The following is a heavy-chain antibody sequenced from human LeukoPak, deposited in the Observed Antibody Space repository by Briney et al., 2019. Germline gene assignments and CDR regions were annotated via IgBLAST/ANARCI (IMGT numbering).Heavy chain of an antibody. CDR1: GYTFTSYG. J-gene: IGHJ4*02. Sequence: GASVKVSCKTSGYTFTSYGINWVRQATGQGLEWMGWMNPNSGDTGYAQKFQGRVTITTNTSISTAYMELSSLRSEDTAVYYCATDHQGEFEYWGQGTLVTVSS. CDR3: ATDHQGEFEY. D-gene: IGHD3-16*01. V-gene: IGHV1-8*03. CDR2: MNPNSGDT.